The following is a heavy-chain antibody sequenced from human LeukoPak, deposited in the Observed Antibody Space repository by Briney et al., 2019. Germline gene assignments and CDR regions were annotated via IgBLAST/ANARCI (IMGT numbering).Heavy chain of an antibody. CDR3: TTEFKELGSFFYFYYMDV. CDR1: GFTFNNAW. D-gene: IGHD3-10*01. Sequence: PGGSLRLSCAASGFTFNNAWMSWVRQAPGKGLEWVGRIKTKSEGGTTDYAAPAKGRFTISRDDSKNALFLQMDSLKSDDTAMYYCTTEFKELGSFFYFYYMDVWGTGTTVTISS. J-gene: IGHJ6*03. V-gene: IGHV3-15*01. CDR2: IKTKSEGGTT.